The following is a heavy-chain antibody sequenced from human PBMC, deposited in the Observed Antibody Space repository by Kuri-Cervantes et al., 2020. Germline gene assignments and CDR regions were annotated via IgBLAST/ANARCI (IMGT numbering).Heavy chain of an antibody. Sequence: SETLSLTCTVSGGSISSGSYYWSWIRQPAGKGLEWIGRIYTSGSTNYNPSLKSRVTMSVDTSKNQFSLKLSSVTAADTAVYYCARDPPRSGWLSRYYYGMDVWGQGTTVTVSS. V-gene: IGHV4-61*02. CDR3: ARDPPRSGWLSRYYYGMDV. CDR1: GGSISSGSYY. J-gene: IGHJ6*02. CDR2: IYTSGST. D-gene: IGHD6-19*01.